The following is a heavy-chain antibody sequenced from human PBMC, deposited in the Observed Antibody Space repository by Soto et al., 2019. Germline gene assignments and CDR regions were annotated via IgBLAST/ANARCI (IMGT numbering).Heavy chain of an antibody. J-gene: IGHJ5*02. V-gene: IGHV3-48*03. CDR2: ISSSGSTI. D-gene: IGHD2-2*01. CDR1: GFTFSSYE. CDR3: ARDXGYCSSTSCWPYNWFDP. Sequence: GGSLRLSCAASGFTFSSYEMNWVRQAPGKGLEWVSYISSSGSTIYYADSVKGRFTISRDNAKNSLYLQMNSLRAEDTAVYYCARDXGYCSSTSCWPYNWFDPWGQGTLVTVSS.